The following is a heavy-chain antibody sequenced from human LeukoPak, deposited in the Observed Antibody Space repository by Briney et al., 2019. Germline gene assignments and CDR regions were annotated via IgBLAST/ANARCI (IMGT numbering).Heavy chain of an antibody. D-gene: IGHD5-24*01. CDR1: GFTFSSYA. CDR3: ARDNSVRDEAWWFNP. J-gene: IGHJ5*02. CDR2: ISGSGDST. V-gene: IGHV3-23*01. Sequence: GGSLRLSCAVSGFTFSSYAMTWVRQAPGKGLEWVSAISGSGDSTYYADSVKGRFTISRDISATTLYLQMNSLRAEDTALYYCARDNSVRDEAWWFNPWGQGTLVTVSS.